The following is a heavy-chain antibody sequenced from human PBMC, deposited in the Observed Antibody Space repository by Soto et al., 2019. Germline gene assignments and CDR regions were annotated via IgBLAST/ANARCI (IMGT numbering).Heavy chain of an antibody. CDR3: AKDKRSTSGGDTDGVFDY. Sequence: EVQLVESGGGLVQPGRSLRLSCAASGFTFDDYAMHWVRQAPGKGLEWVSGISWNSGSIGYADSVKGRFTISRDNAKNSLYLKMNSLIAEDTALDYCAKDKRSTSGGDTDGVFDYWGQGTLVTVSS. D-gene: IGHD2-21*02. CDR2: ISWNSGSI. V-gene: IGHV3-9*01. J-gene: IGHJ4*02. CDR1: GFTFDDYA.